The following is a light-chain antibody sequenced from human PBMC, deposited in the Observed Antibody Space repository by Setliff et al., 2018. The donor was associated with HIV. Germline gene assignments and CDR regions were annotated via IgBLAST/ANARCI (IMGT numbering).Light chain of an antibody. CDR3: QSYDSSLSGFVI. CDR1: SSNIGTGFD. V-gene: IGLV1-40*01. CDR2: GNT. J-gene: IGLJ2*01. Sequence: QSVLTQPPSVSGAPGQRVTISRTGTSSNIGTGFDVYWYQQLPGRAPKLLIYGNTNRPSGVPDRFSGSKSDTSASLAITGLQAEDEADYYCQSYDSSLSGFVIFGGGTKVTVL.